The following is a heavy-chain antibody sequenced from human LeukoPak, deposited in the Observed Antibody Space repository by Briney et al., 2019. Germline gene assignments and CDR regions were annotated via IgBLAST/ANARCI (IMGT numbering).Heavy chain of an antibody. D-gene: IGHD3-9*01. CDR3: ARWAYYDILTGPIKNYNWFDP. J-gene: IGHJ5*02. V-gene: IGHV1-18*01. CDR2: ISAYNGNT. Sequence: ASVKVSCKASGYTFTSYGISWVRQAPGQGLEWMGWISAYNGNTNYAQKLQGRFTMTTDTSTSTAYMELRSLRSDDTAVYYCARWAYYDILTGPIKNYNWFDPWGQGTLVTVSS. CDR1: GYTFTSYG.